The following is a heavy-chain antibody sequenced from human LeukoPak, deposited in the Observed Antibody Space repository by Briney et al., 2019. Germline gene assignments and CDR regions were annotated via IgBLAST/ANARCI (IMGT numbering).Heavy chain of an antibody. CDR2: IYYSGNT. CDR1: GGSISSSSYF. J-gene: IGHJ3*02. D-gene: IGHD6-19*01. CDR3: ARHGRGWYTFDAFDI. V-gene: IGHV4-39*01. Sequence: SETLSLTCTVSGGSISSSSYFWGWIRQPPGKGLEWIGSIYYSGNTYYNPSLKSRVTISVDTSKNQFSLRLSSVTAADTAVYYCARHGRGWYTFDAFDIWGQGTMVTVSS.